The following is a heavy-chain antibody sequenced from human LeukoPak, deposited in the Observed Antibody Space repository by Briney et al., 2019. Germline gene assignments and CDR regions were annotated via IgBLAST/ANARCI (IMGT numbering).Heavy chain of an antibody. J-gene: IGHJ5*01. CDR1: GFTFNKYW. Sequence: GGSLRLSCAASGFTFNKYWMNWVRQSPGKGLEWVANIKEDSSDKNYVDSMKGRSTISRDNAKNSPYLQMNSLRVEDTAVYYCARESGRFRFDSWGQGTLVTVSS. CDR3: ARESGRFRFDS. CDR2: IKEDSSDK. V-gene: IGHV3-7*01. D-gene: IGHD3-3*01.